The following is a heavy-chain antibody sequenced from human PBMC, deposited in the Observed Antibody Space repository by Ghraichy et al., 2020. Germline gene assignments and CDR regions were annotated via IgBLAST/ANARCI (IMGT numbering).Heavy chain of an antibody. J-gene: IGHJ6*02. Sequence: GALNISCAASGFTFSSYSMNWVRQAPGKGLEWVSYISSSSSTIYYADSVKGRFTISRDNAKNSLYLQMNSLRDEDTAVYYCARGIQLWPGVDYYYYGMDVWGQGTTVTVSS. D-gene: IGHD5-18*01. CDR1: GFTFSSYS. CDR2: ISSSSSTI. V-gene: IGHV3-48*02. CDR3: ARGIQLWPGVDYYYYGMDV.